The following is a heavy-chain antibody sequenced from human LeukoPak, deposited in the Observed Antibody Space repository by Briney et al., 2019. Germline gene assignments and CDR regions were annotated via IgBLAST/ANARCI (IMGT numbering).Heavy chain of an antibody. J-gene: IGHJ6*03. Sequence: SMNWVRQAPGKGLEWVSSISSSSSYIYYADSVKGRFTISRDNAKNSLYLQMNSLRAEDTAVYYCARNLLGYCSGGSCYSSSDQYCYYMDVWGKGTTVTVSS. CDR3: ARNLLGYCSGGSCYSSSDQYCYYMDV. CDR1: S. D-gene: IGHD2-15*01. V-gene: IGHV3-21*01. CDR2: ISSSSSYI.